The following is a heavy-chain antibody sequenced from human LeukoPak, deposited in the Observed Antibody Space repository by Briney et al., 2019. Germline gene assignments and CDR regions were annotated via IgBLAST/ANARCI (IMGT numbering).Heavy chain of an antibody. CDR3: VRDNPRCCGVIPTNIDDY. Sequence: ASVKVSCEASGGTFSSYAISWVRQAPGQGLEWMGGIIPIFGTANYAQKFQGRVTITADESTSTAYMELSSLRSEDTAVYYCVRDNPRCCGVIPTNIDDYWGQGTLVTVSS. D-gene: IGHD2-21*01. V-gene: IGHV1-69*13. J-gene: IGHJ4*02. CDR2: IIPIFGTA. CDR1: GGTFSSYA.